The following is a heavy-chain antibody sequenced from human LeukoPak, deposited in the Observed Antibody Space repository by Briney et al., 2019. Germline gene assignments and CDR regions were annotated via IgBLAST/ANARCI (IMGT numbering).Heavy chain of an antibody. Sequence: GGSLRLSCAASGFTFSSYWMHWVRQVPGKGLVWVARINPGGSSITYADSVKGRFTISRDNAKNTLYLQMDSPRAEDTGVYYCARSNQADDYWGQGTLVTVSS. J-gene: IGHJ4*02. CDR1: GFTFSSYW. CDR2: INPGGSSI. D-gene: IGHD1-14*01. CDR3: ARSNQADDY. V-gene: IGHV3-74*01.